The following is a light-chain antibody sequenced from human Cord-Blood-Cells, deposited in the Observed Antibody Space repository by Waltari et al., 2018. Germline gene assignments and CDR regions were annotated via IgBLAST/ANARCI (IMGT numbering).Light chain of an antibody. CDR1: SSDVGSYNL. J-gene: IGLJ1*01. CDR2: EGS. Sequence: QSALPQPASVSGSPGQSITISCTGTSSDVGSYNLVSWYQQHPGKAPKLMIYEGSKRHSGVSNRFSGSKSGNTASLTISGLQAEDEADYYCCSYAGSSTYVFGTGTKVTVL. V-gene: IGLV2-23*01. CDR3: CSYAGSSTYV.